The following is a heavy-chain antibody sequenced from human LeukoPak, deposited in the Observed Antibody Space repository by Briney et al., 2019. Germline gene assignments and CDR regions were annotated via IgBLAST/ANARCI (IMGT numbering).Heavy chain of an antibody. V-gene: IGHV4-34*01. CDR1: GVSLRGYY. CDR3: ARGRNYVSDFYFDV. Sequence: PSETLSLTCAVYGVSLRGYYWSWIRQSPEKGLEWIGEISHEGDSIYNPSLKSRLTLSVDMSKNQFSLKLRSVTDGDTAVFYCARGRNYVSDFYFDVWGKGTTVIVSS. D-gene: IGHD1-7*01. CDR2: ISHEGDS. J-gene: IGHJ6*03.